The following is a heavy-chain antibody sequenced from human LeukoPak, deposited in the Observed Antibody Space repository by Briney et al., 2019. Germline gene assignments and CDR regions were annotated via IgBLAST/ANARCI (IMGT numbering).Heavy chain of an antibody. V-gene: IGHV3-30-3*01. D-gene: IGHD3-22*01. CDR2: ISYDGSNK. J-gene: IGHJ3*02. Sequence: PGRSLRLSCAASGFTFSSYAMHWVRQAPGKGLEWVAVISYDGSNKYYADSVKGRFTISRDNSKNTLYLQMNSLKTEDTAVYYCTTDLGITMIVDDAFDIWGQGTMVTVSS. CDR3: TTDLGITMIVDDAFDI. CDR1: GFTFSSYA.